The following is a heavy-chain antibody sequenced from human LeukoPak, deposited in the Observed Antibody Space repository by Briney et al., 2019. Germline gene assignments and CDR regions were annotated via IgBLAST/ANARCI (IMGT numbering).Heavy chain of an antibody. Sequence: ASVKVSCKASGYTFTSYAMHWVRQAPGQGLEWMGRINPNSGGTNYAQKFQGRVTMTRDTSISTAYMELSRLRSDDTAVYYCARDRIVTTPSYYYYGMDVWGQGTTVTVSS. CDR3: ARDRIVTTPSYYYYGMDV. CDR1: GYTFTSYA. V-gene: IGHV1-2*06. CDR2: INPNSGGT. J-gene: IGHJ6*02. D-gene: IGHD4-11*01.